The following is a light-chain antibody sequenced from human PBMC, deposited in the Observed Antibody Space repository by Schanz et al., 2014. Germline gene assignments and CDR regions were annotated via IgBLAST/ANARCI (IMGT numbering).Light chain of an antibody. V-gene: IGKV3-20*01. CDR3: QQYGSSRWT. CDR2: GAF. CDR1: QTVTSNY. Sequence: EIVLTQSPGTLSFSPGERAALSCRASQTVTSNYLAWYQRKPGQAPRLLIYGAFTRATAIPDRFSGSGSGTDFTLTISRLEPEDFAVYYCQQYGSSRWTFGQGTKVEIK. J-gene: IGKJ1*01.